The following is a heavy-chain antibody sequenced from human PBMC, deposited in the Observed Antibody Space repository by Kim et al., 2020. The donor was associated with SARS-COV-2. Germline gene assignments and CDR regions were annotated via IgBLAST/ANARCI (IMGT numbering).Heavy chain of an antibody. Sequence: KGRFTISRDKSKNALYLQMNSLRAEDTAVYYCARDFSDILTGYYHDAFDIWGQGTMVTVSS. J-gene: IGHJ3*02. D-gene: IGHD3-9*01. CDR3: ARDFSDILTGYYHDAFDI. V-gene: IGHV3-30*01.